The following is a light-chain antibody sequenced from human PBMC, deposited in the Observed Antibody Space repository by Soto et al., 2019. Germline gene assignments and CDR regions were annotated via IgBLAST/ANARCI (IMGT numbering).Light chain of an antibody. Sequence: EIVMTQSPATLSVSPGERATLSCRASQSVSSNLAWFQQKPGQAPRLLIYGTSTRATGIPVRFSGSGSGTEFTLTISSLQSEDLAVYYCQQYNDRPGTFGQGTKVEIK. CDR3: QQYNDRPGT. V-gene: IGKV3-15*01. J-gene: IGKJ1*01. CDR2: GTS. CDR1: QSVSSN.